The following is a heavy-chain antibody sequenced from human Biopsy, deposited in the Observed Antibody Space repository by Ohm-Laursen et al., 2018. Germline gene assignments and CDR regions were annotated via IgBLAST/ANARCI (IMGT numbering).Heavy chain of an antibody. CDR3: GNEVHGRDY. CDR2: INQAGTT. CDR1: GKTFSDYQ. D-gene: IGHD2-15*01. Sequence: VTLSLTCAVFGKTFSDYQWSWIRQPPGKGLEWIGQINQAGTTNYNPSLKSRVSISAVASKYEFSLRLTSVTAADTAVYLCGNEVHGRDYWGLGAQVTVSS. V-gene: IGHV4-34*08. J-gene: IGHJ4*02.